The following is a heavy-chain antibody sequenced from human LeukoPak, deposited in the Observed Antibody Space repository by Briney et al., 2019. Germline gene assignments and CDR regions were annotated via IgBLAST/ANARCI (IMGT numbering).Heavy chain of an antibody. V-gene: IGHV4-4*07. CDR1: GGFVSGYY. D-gene: IGHD2-8*01. Sequence: SETLSLTCTVSGGFVSGYYWSWIRQAAGKGLEWIGRVYSSGSTNYYPSLKSRVTLSVDTSKNQFSLKLNSVPAADTAVYYCARQAYDTGYAAFDIWGQGTMVTVSS. J-gene: IGHJ3*02. CDR3: ARQAYDTGYAAFDI. CDR2: VYSSGST.